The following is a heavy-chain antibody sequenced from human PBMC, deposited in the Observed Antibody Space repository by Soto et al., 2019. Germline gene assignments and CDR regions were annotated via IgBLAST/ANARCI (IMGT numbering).Heavy chain of an antibody. V-gene: IGHV4-39*01. CDR2: IFYSGST. CDR1: GYSISSSNYF. J-gene: IGHJ4*02. Sequence: QLQLQESGPGLVEPWETLSLTCTVSGYSISSSNYFWGWIRQPPGKGLEGSGAIFYSGSTYYNPSIMSRVTISVDTSKNQFSPTLISVAAADTAMYYCARRYGWLYFDYWGQGSLVTVSS. CDR3: ARRYGWLYFDY. D-gene: IGHD6-19*01.